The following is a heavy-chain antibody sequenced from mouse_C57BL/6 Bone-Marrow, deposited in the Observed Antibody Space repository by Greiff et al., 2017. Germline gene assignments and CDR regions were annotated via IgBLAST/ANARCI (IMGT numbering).Heavy chain of an antibody. CDR1: GFSLTSYG. Sequence: VQVVESGPGLVAPSQSLSITCTVSGFSLTSYGVDWVRQSPGKGLEWLGVIWGVGSTNYNSALKSRLSISKDNSKSQVFLKMNSLQTDDTAMYYCASLYYYGTAWFAYWGQGTLVTVSA. V-gene: IGHV2-6*01. J-gene: IGHJ3*01. CDR3: ASLYYYGTAWFAY. D-gene: IGHD1-1*01. CDR2: IWGVGST.